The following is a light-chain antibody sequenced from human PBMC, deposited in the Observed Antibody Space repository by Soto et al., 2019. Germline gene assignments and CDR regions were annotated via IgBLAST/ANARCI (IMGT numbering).Light chain of an antibody. CDR1: QSIRHY. Sequence: DIQMTPSPPTPSASVGDRGTITFRASQSIRHYLAWYQQMPGKAPKLLIYGASTLQSGVPSRFSGSGSGTEFTLTISSLQPDDFGTYFCQHHNSYSQTFGQGTKV. J-gene: IGKJ1*01. CDR3: QHHNSYSQT. V-gene: IGKV1-5*01. CDR2: GAS.